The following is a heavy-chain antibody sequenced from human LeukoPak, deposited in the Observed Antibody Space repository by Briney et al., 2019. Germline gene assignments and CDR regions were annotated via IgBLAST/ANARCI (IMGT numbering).Heavy chain of an antibody. Sequence: QAGGSLRLSCAASGFILDDYAMHWVRQAPGKGLEWVSGISWNSGSIGYADSVKGRFTISRDKAKNSLYLQMNSLRAEDTALYYCAKEVYSYGSGGFDYWGQGTLVTVSS. D-gene: IGHD5-18*01. CDR3: AKEVYSYGSGGFDY. CDR2: ISWNSGSI. CDR1: GFILDDYA. J-gene: IGHJ4*02. V-gene: IGHV3-9*01.